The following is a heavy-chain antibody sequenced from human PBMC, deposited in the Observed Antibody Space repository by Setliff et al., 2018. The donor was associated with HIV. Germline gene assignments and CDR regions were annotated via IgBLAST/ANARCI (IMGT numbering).Heavy chain of an antibody. D-gene: IGHD2-8*01. CDR2: INPNSGGT. V-gene: IGHV1-2*05. Sequence: ASVKVSCKASGYTFTDYYMHWVRQAPGQGLEWMGRINPNSGGTNYVQKFQGRVTMTRDRSISTAYMELSRLRSDDTGVYYCASKVHCTNGVCLDALDIRGQGTTVTVSS. CDR3: ASKVHCTNGVCLDALDI. CDR1: GYTFTDYY. J-gene: IGHJ3*02.